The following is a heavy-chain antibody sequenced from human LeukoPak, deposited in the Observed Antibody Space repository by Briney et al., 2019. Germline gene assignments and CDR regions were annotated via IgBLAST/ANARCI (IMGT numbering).Heavy chain of an antibody. D-gene: IGHD3-10*01. CDR1: GGSFSGYY. CDR3: ARGRGHGSGDY. J-gene: IGHJ4*02. CDR2: INHSGST. V-gene: IGHV4-34*01. Sequence: SETLSLTCAVYGGSFSGYYWSWIRQPPGKGLEWIGEINHSGSTNYNPSLKSRVTISVDTSKNQFSLKLSSVTAADTAVYYCARGRGHGSGDYWGQGTLVTVSS.